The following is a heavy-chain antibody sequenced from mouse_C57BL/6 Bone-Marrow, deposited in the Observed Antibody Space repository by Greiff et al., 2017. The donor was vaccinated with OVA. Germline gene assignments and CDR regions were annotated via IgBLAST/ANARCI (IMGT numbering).Heavy chain of an antibody. CDR1: GFTFSNYW. Sequence: EVQLVESGGGLVQPGGSMKLSCVASGFTFSNYWMNWVRQSPEKGLEWVAQIRLKSDNYATHYAESVKGRFTISRDDSKSSVYLQMNNLRAEDTGIYYCTADYSNYYAMDYWGQGTSVTVSS. CDR3: TADYSNYYAMDY. D-gene: IGHD2-5*01. J-gene: IGHJ4*01. V-gene: IGHV6-3*01. CDR2: IRLKSDNYAT.